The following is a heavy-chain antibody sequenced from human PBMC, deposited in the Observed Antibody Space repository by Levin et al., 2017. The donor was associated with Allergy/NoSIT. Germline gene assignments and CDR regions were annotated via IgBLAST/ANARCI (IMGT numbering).Heavy chain of an antibody. CDR3: AKALRNGHAVVTPDFDY. Sequence: GGSLRLSCAASGFTFSSYAMSWVRQAPGKGLEWVSAISGSGGSTYYADSVKGRFTISRDNSKNTLYLQMNSLRAEDTAVYYCAKALRNGHAVVTPDFDYWGQGTLVTVSS. V-gene: IGHV3-23*01. J-gene: IGHJ4*02. D-gene: IGHD4-23*01. CDR1: GFTFSSYA. CDR2: ISGSGGST.